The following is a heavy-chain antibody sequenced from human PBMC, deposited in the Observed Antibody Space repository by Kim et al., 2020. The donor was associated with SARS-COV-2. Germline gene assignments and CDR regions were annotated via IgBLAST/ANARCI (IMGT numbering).Heavy chain of an antibody. J-gene: IGHJ5*02. D-gene: IGHD3-10*01. CDR2: INHSGST. Sequence: SETLSLTCAVYGGSFSGYYWSWIRQPPGKGLEWIGEINHSGSTNYNPSLKSRVTISVDTSKNQFSLKLSSVTAADTAVYYCARTRGPRTGSRGIYYGSGSYRSWFDPWGQGTLVTVSS. V-gene: IGHV4-34*01. CDR1: GGSFSGYY. CDR3: ARTRGPRTGSRGIYYGSGSYRSWFDP.